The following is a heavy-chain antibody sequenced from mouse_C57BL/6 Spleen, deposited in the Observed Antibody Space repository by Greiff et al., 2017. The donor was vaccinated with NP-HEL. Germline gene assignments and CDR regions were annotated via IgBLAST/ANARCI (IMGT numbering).Heavy chain of an antibody. J-gene: IGHJ2*01. V-gene: IGHV7-3*01. D-gene: IGHD1-1*01. Sequence: EVQLVESGGGLVQPGGSLSLSCAASGFTFTDHYMSWVRQPPGKALEWLGFIRNKANGYTTEYSASVKGRFTISRDNSQSILYLQMNALRAEDSATYYCARYKYYGSSYQYYFDYWGQGTTLTVSS. CDR1: GFTFTDHY. CDR2: IRNKANGYTT. CDR3: ARYKYYGSSYQYYFDY.